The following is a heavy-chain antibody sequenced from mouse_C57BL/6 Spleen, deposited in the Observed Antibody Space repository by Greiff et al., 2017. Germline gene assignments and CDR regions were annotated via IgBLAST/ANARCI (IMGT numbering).Heavy chain of an antibody. D-gene: IGHD1-1*01. CDR1: GYAFSSSW. CDR2: IYPGDGDT. V-gene: IGHV1-82*01. J-gene: IGHJ4*01. CDR3: GPNYHYAMDY. Sequence: QVQLKESGPELVKPGASVKISCKASGYAFSSSWMNWVKQRPGKGLEWIGRIYPGDGDTNYNGKFKGKATLTADKSSSTAYMQLSSLSSEDSAVYFCGPNYHYAMDYWGQGTSVTVSS.